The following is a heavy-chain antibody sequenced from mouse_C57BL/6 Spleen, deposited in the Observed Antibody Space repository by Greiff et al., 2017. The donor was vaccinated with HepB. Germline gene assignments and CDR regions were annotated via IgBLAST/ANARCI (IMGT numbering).Heavy chain of an antibody. D-gene: IGHD2-10*02. CDR1: GYSITSGYY. CDR2: ISYDGSN. CDR3: ARYGPYAMDY. Sequence: DVQRVESGPGLVKPSQSLSLTCSVTGYSITSGYYWNWIRQFPGNKLEWMGYISYDGSNNYNPSLKNRISITRDTSKNQFFLKLNSVTTEDTATYYCARYGPYAMDYWGQGTSVTVSS. V-gene: IGHV3-6*01. J-gene: IGHJ4*01.